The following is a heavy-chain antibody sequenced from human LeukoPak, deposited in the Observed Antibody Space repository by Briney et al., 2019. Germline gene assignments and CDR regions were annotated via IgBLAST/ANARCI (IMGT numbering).Heavy chain of an antibody. V-gene: IGHV3-11*06. Sequence: TGGSLTHLCAASGFTSSDFYMRWIGPAPGKGLESVSYINGSSSNTNYADSVKGRFTISRDNAKNTLYLQMNSLRAEDTAVYYCARGGPADPYYYYGMDVWGQGTTVTVSS. D-gene: IGHD2-2*01. CDR2: INGSSSNT. CDR1: GFTSSDFY. J-gene: IGHJ6*02. CDR3: ARGGPADPYYYYGMDV.